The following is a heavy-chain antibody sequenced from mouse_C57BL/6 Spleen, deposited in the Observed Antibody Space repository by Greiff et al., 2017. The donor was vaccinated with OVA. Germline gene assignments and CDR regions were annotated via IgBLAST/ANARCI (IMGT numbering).Heavy chain of an antibody. Sequence: LQESGPELVKPGASVKISCKASGYSFTSYYIHWVQQRPGQGLEWIGWIYPGGGNTKYNEKFTGKATLTADTSSSTAYLQLSSLTSEDSAVYYCARSEYYGSHLDYWGKGTTLTVSS. CDR1: GYSFTSYY. J-gene: IGHJ2*01. V-gene: IGHV1-66*01. D-gene: IGHD1-1*01. CDR2: IYPGGGNT. CDR3: ARSEYYGSHLDY.